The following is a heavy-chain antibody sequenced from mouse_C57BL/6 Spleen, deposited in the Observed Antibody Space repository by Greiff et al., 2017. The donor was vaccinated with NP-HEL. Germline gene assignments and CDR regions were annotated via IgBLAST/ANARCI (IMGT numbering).Heavy chain of an antibody. V-gene: IGHV5-9-1*02. Sequence: EVKVVESGEGLVKPGGSLKLSCAASGFTFSSYAMSWVRQTPEKRLEWVAYISSGGDYIYYADTVKGRFTISRDNAWNTLYLQMSSLKSEDTAMYYCTRALNQAWFAYWGQGTLVTVSA. D-gene: IGHD1-3*01. J-gene: IGHJ3*01. CDR3: TRALNQAWFAY. CDR1: GFTFSSYA. CDR2: ISSGGDYI.